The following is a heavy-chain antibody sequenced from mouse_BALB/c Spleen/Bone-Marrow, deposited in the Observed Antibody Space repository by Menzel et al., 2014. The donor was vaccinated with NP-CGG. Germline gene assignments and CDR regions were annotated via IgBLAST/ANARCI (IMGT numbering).Heavy chain of an antibody. CDR3: ARGDYGDWYFDV. V-gene: IGHV1S34*01. Sequence: LVKTGDSVKISCKASGYSFTGYYMHWVKQSHGKSLEWIGYISCYNGATSYNQKFKGKATFTVDTSSSTAYMQFNSLTSEDSAVYYCARGDYGDWYFDVWGAGTTVTVSS. CDR2: ISCYNGAT. CDR1: GYSFTGYY. J-gene: IGHJ1*01. D-gene: IGHD2-4*01.